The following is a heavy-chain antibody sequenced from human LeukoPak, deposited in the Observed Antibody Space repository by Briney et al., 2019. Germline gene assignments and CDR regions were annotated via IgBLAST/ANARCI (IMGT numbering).Heavy chain of an antibody. CDR1: GGSISSGSYY. CDR2: IYTSGST. V-gene: IGHV4-61*02. Sequence: SETLSLTCTVSGGSISSGSYYWSWIRQPAGKGLEWIGRIYTSGSTNYNPSLKSRVTISVDTSKNQFSLKLSSVTAADTAVYYCARAPNDFWSGGGAFDIWGQGTMVTVSS. J-gene: IGHJ3*02. D-gene: IGHD3-3*01. CDR3: ARAPNDFWSGGGAFDI.